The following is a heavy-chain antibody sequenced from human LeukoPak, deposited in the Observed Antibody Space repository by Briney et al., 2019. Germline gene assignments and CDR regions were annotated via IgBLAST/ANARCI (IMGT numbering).Heavy chain of an antibody. J-gene: IGHJ4*02. V-gene: IGHV3-23*01. CDR2: ISGSGGST. D-gene: IGHD3-10*01. CDR1: GFTFSTYA. CDR3: AKESRTVRGVTG. Sequence: PGGSLRLSCAASGFTFSTYAISWVRQAPGKGLEWVSGISGSGGSTYYADSVKGRFTISRDNSKNTLYLQMNSLRAEDTAVYYCAKESRTVRGVTGWGQGTLVTVSS.